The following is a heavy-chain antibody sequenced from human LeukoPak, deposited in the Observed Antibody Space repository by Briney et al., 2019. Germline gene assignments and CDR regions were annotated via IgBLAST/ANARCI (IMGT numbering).Heavy chain of an antibody. J-gene: IGHJ4*02. Sequence: SETLSLTCTVSGGSISSYYWSWIRQPPGKGLEWIGYIYYSGSTNYNPSLKSRVTISVDTSKNQFSLKLSSVTAADTAVYYCARGTDFDYWGQGTLVTVST. CDR2: IYYSGST. CDR3: ARGTDFDY. D-gene: IGHD4-17*01. V-gene: IGHV4-59*01. CDR1: GGSISSYY.